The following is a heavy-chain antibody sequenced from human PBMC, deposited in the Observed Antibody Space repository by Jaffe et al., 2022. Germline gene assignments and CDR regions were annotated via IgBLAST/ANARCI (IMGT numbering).Heavy chain of an antibody. CDR3: AREMAAHFDY. V-gene: IGHV4-38-2*02. D-gene: IGHD6-19*01. CDR1: GYSISSGYY. J-gene: IGHJ4*02. CDR2: IYHSGST. Sequence: QVQLQESGPGLVKPSETLSLTCAVSGYSISSGYYWGWIRQPPGKGLEWIGSIYHSGSTYYNPSLKSRVTISVDTSKNQFSLKLSSVTAADTAVYYCAREMAAHFDYWGQGTLVTVSS.